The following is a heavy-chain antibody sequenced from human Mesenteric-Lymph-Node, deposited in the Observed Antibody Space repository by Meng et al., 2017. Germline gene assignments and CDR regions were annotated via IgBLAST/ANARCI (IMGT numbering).Heavy chain of an antibody. D-gene: IGHD2-21*01. CDR3: ASFDHIPRRNYFDY. V-gene: IGHV4-30-4*01. Sequence: QVQRQRSGPGLVEPSQTLPLTCTVSGGSMSSGNYYWSWIRQPPGKGLEWIGYIHHSGSAYYNPSLKSRVSISVDTSKNQFSLNLNSMTAADTAVYYCASFDHIPRRNYFDYWGQGTLVTVSS. CDR2: IHHSGSA. J-gene: IGHJ4*02. CDR1: GGSMSSGNYY.